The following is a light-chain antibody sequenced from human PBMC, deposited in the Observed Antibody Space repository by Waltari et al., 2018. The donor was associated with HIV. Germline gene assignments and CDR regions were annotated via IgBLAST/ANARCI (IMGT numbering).Light chain of an antibody. CDR1: SSDVGGYNY. V-gene: IGLV2-14*03. CDR2: DVS. CDR3: SSYTSSSTRV. J-gene: IGLJ3*02. Sequence: QSALTQPASVSGSPGQSITISCTGTSSDVGGYNYVSWYQRHPGKAPKLMIYDVSNRPSGVANRSSGSKSGNTASLTISGLQAEDEADYYCSSYTSSSTRVFGGGTTVTVL.